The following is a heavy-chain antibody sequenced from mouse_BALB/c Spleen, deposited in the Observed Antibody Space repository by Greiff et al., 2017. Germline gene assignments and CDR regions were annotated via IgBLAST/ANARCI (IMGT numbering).Heavy chain of an antibody. CDR1: GFNIKDTY. J-gene: IGHJ3*01. D-gene: IGHD2-1*01. CDR2: IDPANGNT. Sequence: VQLQQSGAELVKPGASVKLSCTASGFNIKDTYMHWVKQRPEQGLEWIGRIDPANGNTKYDPKFQGKATITADTSSNTAYLQLSSLTSEDTAVYYCARDYGNPAWFAYWGQGTLVTVSA. V-gene: IGHV14-3*02. CDR3: ARDYGNPAWFAY.